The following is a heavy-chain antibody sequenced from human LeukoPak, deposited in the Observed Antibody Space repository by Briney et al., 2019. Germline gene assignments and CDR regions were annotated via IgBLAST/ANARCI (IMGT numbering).Heavy chain of an antibody. J-gene: IGHJ5*02. CDR1: GYSISSGYY. Sequence: SETLSLTCTVSGYSISSGYYWGWIRQPPGKGLEWIGSIYHSGSTYYNPSLKSRVTISVDTSKNQFSLKLSSVTAADTAVYYCARVPEGGNYVPWWFDPWGQGTLVTVSS. CDR2: IYHSGST. CDR3: ARVPEGGNYVPWWFDP. D-gene: IGHD4-11*01. V-gene: IGHV4-38-2*02.